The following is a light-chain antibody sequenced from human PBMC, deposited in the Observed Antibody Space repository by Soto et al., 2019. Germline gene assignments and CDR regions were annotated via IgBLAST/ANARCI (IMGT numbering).Light chain of an antibody. Sequence: EIVLSQSPRALSLSPGERATLSCRTSQSVSSTLAWYQQKPGQAPRLLIYRASTRATGIPARFSGSGSGTEFTLTISSLQSEDFALYYCQQYEKWPWTFGQGTKV. CDR2: RAS. CDR1: QSVSST. CDR3: QQYEKWPWT. V-gene: IGKV3-15*01. J-gene: IGKJ1*01.